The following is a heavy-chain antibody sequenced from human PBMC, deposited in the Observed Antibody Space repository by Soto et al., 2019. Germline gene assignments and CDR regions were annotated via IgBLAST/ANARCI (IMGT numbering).Heavy chain of an antibody. Sequence: EVQLVESGGGLVQPGGSLRLSCAASGFTFSNYWMYWVRQAPGKGLVWVSRVNNDGTDTTHADSVKGRFTISRDNAGKTLDLEMNRLRGGEKGVYYLARGGLQHALDVWGQGSTVTVSS. V-gene: IGHV3-74*03. CDR2: VNNDGTDT. D-gene: IGHD6-13*01. CDR3: ARGGLQHALDV. J-gene: IGHJ6*02. CDR1: GFTFSNYW.